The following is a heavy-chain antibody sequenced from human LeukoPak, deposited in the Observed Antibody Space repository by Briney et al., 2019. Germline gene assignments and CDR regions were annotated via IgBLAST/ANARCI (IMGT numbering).Heavy chain of an antibody. J-gene: IGHJ5*02. CDR1: EFTFDDYA. CDR2: ISWNSGSI. D-gene: IGHD6-13*01. Sequence: GGSLRLSCAASEFTFDDYAMHWVRQAPGKGLEWVSGISWNSGSIGYADSVKGRFTISRDNAKNSLYLQMNSLRAEDTALYYCAKDPYSSSWYEGNWFDPWGQGTLVTVSS. CDR3: AKDPYSSSWYEGNWFDP. V-gene: IGHV3-9*01.